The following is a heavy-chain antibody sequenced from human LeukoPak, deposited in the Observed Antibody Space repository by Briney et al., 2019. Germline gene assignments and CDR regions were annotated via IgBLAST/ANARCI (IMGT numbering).Heavy chain of an antibody. CDR2: IYSGGDT. V-gene: IGHV3-23*03. CDR3: ARHPYDSSGYYFDY. CDR1: GFTFSSYA. J-gene: IGHJ4*02. D-gene: IGHD3-22*01. Sequence: GGSLRLSCAASGFTFSSYAMSWVRQAPGKGLEWVSVIYSGGDTYYADSVKGRFTISRDNSKNTLYLQMNSLRAEDTAIYYCARHPYDSSGYYFDYWGQGTLVTVSS.